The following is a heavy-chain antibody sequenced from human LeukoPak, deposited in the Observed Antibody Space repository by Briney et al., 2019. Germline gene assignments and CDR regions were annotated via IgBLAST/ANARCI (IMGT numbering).Heavy chain of an antibody. Sequence: GGSLRLSCAASGFVFNSYAMSWVRQAPGKGLEWVSGIHSGGTTYYAASVKGRFSISRDNSKNTLYLDMSSLRAEDTAVYYCAKDVVVVVVVATPADAFDIWGQGTKVTVSS. CDR2: IHSGGTT. CDR3: AKDVVVVVVVATPADAFDI. V-gene: IGHV3-23*01. CDR1: GFVFNSYA. J-gene: IGHJ3*02. D-gene: IGHD2-15*01.